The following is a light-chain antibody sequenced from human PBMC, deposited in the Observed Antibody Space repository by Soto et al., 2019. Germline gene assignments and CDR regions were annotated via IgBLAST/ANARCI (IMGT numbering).Light chain of an antibody. Sequence: QAVLSQPPSASGTPGLRVTISCSGSSSNIGANTVNWYQQLPGTAPKLLMYSNNRRPSGVPDRFSGSKSGTSASLAISGLQSEDEADYYCAAWDDTLKGPVFGGGTKVTVL. V-gene: IGLV1-44*01. CDR1: SSNIGANT. CDR3: AAWDDTLKGPV. CDR2: SNN. J-gene: IGLJ3*02.